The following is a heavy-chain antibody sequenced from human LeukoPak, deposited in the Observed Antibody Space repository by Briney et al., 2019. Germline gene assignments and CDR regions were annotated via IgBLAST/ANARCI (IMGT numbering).Heavy chain of an antibody. D-gene: IGHD3-22*01. Sequence: PGGSLRLSCAASGFTFSSYAMSWVRQAPGKGLEWVSAISGSGGSTYYTDSVKGRFTISRDNSKNTLYLQMNSLRAEDTAVYYCARGEAYYYDSTTMHFDYWGQGTLVTVSS. V-gene: IGHV3-23*01. J-gene: IGHJ4*02. CDR2: ISGSGGST. CDR3: ARGEAYYYDSTTMHFDY. CDR1: GFTFSSYA.